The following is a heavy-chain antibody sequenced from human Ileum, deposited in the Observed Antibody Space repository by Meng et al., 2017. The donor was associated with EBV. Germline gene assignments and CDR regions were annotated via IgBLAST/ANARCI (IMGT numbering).Heavy chain of an antibody. J-gene: IGHJ4*02. Sequence: SGGEVKYPGVSVKVSCKASRYTFTNYGITWVRQATGQGLEWMGWISAYNGNTKYAQTLQGRVTMTTDTSTSTAYMELGSLRSDDTAVYYCARVEVGITSGDYWGQGTLVTVSS. D-gene: IGHD1-26*01. CDR2: ISAYNGNT. CDR3: ARVEVGITSGDY. CDR1: RYTFTNYG. V-gene: IGHV1-18*01.